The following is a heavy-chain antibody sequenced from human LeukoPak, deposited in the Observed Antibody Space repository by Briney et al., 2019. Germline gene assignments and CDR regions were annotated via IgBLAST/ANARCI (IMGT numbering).Heavy chain of an antibody. V-gene: IGHV4-59*08. J-gene: IGHJ3*01. CDR3: VTSIGPYGSKNGSDV. Sequence: PSETLSLTCTVSGGSISNYYWTWMRQPPGKELEWIGNIYYTGNTNYNPSLKSRVSISVDTSRNQFSLTLTSVTAADTAVYYCVTSIGPYGSKNGSDVWGPGTMVTVSS. D-gene: IGHD6-19*01. CDR2: IYYTGNT. CDR1: GGSISNYY.